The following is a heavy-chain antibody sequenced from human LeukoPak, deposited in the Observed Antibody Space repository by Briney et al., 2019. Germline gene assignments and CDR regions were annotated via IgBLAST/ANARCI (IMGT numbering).Heavy chain of an antibody. CDR3: TRDYCTGDSCLSGPGY. D-gene: IGHD2-15*01. CDR2: INTDGTTT. Sequence: GGSLRLSCAASGFTFSSYWMDWVRRVPGKGLVWVSRINTDGTTTNYADSVQGRFTVSRDNAKSTLYLQMNSLRAEDTAVYVCTRDYCTGDSCLSGPGYWGQGTQVTVSS. V-gene: IGHV3-74*01. CDR1: GFTFSSYW. J-gene: IGHJ4*02.